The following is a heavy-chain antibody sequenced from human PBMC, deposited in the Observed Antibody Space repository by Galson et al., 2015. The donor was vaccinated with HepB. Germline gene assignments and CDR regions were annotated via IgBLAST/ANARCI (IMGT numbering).Heavy chain of an antibody. J-gene: IGHJ4*02. CDR3: AKAPRDSSGWYGSPLGCDY. D-gene: IGHD6-19*01. CDR1: GFTFSSYG. V-gene: IGHV3-30*18. Sequence: SLRLSCAASGFTFSSYGMHWVRQAPGKGLEWVAVISYDGSNKYYADSVKGRFTISRDNSKNTLYLQMNSLRAEDTAVYYCAKAPRDSSGWYGSPLGCDYWGQGTLVTVSS. CDR2: ISYDGSNK.